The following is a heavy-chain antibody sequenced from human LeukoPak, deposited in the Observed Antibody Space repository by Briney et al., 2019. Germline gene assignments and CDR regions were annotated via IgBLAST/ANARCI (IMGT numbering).Heavy chain of an antibody. CDR1: GFTFSSYA. CDR3: AREGSSGWYFDY. J-gene: IGHJ4*02. CDR2: ISGSGGST. V-gene: IGHV3-23*01. Sequence: GGSLRLSCAASGFTFSSYAMSWVRQAPGKGLEWVSAISGSGGSTYYADSVKGRFTISRDNAKNSLYLQMNSLRAEDTALYYCAREGSSGWYFDYWGQGTLVTVSS. D-gene: IGHD6-19*01.